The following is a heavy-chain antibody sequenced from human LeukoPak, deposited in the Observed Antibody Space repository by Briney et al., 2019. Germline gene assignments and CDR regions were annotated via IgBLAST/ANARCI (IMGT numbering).Heavy chain of an antibody. V-gene: IGHV4-59*01. CDR3: ARDSVYATNWFDP. J-gene: IGHJ5*02. D-gene: IGHD2-8*01. CDR1: GGSISSSY. Sequence: KPSETLSLTCTVSGGSISSSYWSWIRHPPGKGLEGIGYINYSGNTNYNPSLKGRVTMSVDMSKNHFSLKLRSVTAADTAVYYCARDSVYATNWFDPWGQGTLVTVSS. CDR2: INYSGNT.